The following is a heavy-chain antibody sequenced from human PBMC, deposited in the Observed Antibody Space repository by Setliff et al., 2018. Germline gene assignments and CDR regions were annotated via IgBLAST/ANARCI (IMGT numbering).Heavy chain of an antibody. D-gene: IGHD6-13*01. CDR1: GGSFSTYF. J-gene: IGHJ4*02. Sequence: SETLSLTCAVYGGSFSTYFWSWIRQPPGKGLEWIGEISHSGSANYNPSLKSRVAMSVDTSKRQFSLKLNSVTAADTAVYYCARLAAADNYFDYWGQGTLVTVSS. V-gene: IGHV4-34*01. CDR2: ISHSGSA. CDR3: ARLAAADNYFDY.